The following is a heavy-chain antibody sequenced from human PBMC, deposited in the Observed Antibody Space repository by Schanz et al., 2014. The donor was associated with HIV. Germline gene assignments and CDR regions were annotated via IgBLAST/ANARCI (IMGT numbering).Heavy chain of an antibody. CDR3: AREIDSSSWSFAGYYYGMDV. V-gene: IGHV3-23*01. Sequence: EVQLLESGGGLVQPGGSLRLSCAASGFTFTTYTMNWVRQAPGKGLVWVSHIDTDWSTNYADSVKGRFTISRDNSKNTLYLQMNSLRVEDTAVYYCAREIDSSSWSFAGYYYGMDVWGRGTTVTVSS. CDR1: GFTFTTYT. J-gene: IGHJ6*02. CDR2: IDTDWST. D-gene: IGHD6-13*01.